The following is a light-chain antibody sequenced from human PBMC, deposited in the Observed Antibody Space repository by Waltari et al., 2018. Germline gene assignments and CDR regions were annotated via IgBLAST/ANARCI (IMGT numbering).Light chain of an antibody. CDR1: QSLSYRYNNRNY. V-gene: IGKV4-1*01. J-gene: IGKJ3*01. CDR2: WAS. Sequence: DIVMSQSPDSLAVSLGERATIQCRSSQSLSYRYNNRNYLPCDQQRPGQPPNLLIYWASLRDSGVPDRFSGSGSGTDFTLTISSLQAEDVAIYYCHQYYTTPFTFGPGTTVDIK. CDR3: HQYYTTPFT.